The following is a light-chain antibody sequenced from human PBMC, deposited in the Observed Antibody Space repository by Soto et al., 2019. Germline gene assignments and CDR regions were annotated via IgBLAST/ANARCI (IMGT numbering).Light chain of an antibody. V-gene: IGLV1-40*01. J-gene: IGLJ2*01. Sequence: QSVLTQPPSVSGAPGQRVTISCTGSSSNIGAGYDVLWYQQLPGTAPKLLIYGNFNRPSGVPDRFSGSKSGTSASLAITGLQAEDEADYYCQSYDSSLSGSYVIFGGGTKLTVL. CDR3: QSYDSSLSGSYVI. CDR1: SSNIGAGYD. CDR2: GNF.